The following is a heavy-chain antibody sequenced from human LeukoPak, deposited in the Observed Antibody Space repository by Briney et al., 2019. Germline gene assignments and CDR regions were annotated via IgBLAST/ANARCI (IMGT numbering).Heavy chain of an antibody. CDR1: GGSFSGYY. CDR2: INHSGST. V-gene: IGHV4-34*01. J-gene: IGHJ6*02. D-gene: IGHD1-26*01. CDR3: ARGLRSYPSYYGMDV. Sequence: SETLSLTCAVYGGSFSGYYWSWIRQPPGKGLEWIGEINHSGSTNYNPSLKSRVTISVDTSKNQFSLKLSSVTAADTAVYYCARGLRSYPSYYGMDVWGQETTVTVSS.